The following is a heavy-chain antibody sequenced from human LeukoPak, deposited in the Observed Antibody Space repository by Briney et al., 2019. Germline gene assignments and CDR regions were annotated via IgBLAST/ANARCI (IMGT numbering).Heavy chain of an antibody. V-gene: IGHV4-4*07. CDR1: GGSISSYY. CDR2: IYTSGST. Sequence: SETLSLTCTVSGGSISSYYWSWIRQPAGKGLEWIGRIYTSGSTNYNPSLKSRVTMSVDTSKNQFSLKLSSVTAADTAVYYCARGVGELSLKLYNWFDPWGQGTLVTVSS. CDR3: ARGVGELSLKLYNWFDP. D-gene: IGHD3-16*02. J-gene: IGHJ5*02.